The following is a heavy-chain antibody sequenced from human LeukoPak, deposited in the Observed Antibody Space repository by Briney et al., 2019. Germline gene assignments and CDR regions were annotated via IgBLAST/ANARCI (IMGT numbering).Heavy chain of an antibody. CDR2: ISSSSSYI. CDR1: GFTFSSYS. Sequence: PGGSLRLSCAASGFTFSSYSMNWVRQAPGKGLEWVSPISSSSSYIYYADSVKGRFTISRDNAKNSLYLQMNSLRAEDTSVYYCARTMIVGGGYYFDYWGQGTLVTVSS. J-gene: IGHJ4*02. D-gene: IGHD3-22*01. V-gene: IGHV3-21*01. CDR3: ARTMIVGGGYYFDY.